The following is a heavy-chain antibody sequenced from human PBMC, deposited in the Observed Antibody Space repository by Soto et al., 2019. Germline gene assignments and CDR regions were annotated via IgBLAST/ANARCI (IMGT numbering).Heavy chain of an antibody. V-gene: IGHV1-2*04. J-gene: IGHJ5*02. CDR1: GYTFTGYY. CDR2: ITPNSGGT. CDR3: ARGATIFGVVSGNWFDP. Sequence: QVQLVQSGAEVKKPGASVKVSCKASGYTFTGYYMHWVRQAPGQGLEWMGWITPNSGGTNYAQKFQGWVTMTRDASMRTAYMELSRLRSDDTAVYYCARGATIFGVVSGNWFDPWGQGTLVTVSS. D-gene: IGHD3-3*01.